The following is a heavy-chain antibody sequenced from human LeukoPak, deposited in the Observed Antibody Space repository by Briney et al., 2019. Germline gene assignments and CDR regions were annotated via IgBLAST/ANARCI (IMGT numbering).Heavy chain of an antibody. V-gene: IGHV3-9*01. Sequence: GRSLRCSCAASGFTFDDYAMHWVRQAPGKGLEWVSGISCNSGSIGYADSVKGRFTISRDNTKNSLYLQMNSLRAEDTALYYCAKGLAARPASPLDYWGQGTLVTVSS. D-gene: IGHD6-6*01. CDR2: ISCNSGSI. CDR1: GFTFDDYA. J-gene: IGHJ4*02. CDR3: AKGLAARPASPLDY.